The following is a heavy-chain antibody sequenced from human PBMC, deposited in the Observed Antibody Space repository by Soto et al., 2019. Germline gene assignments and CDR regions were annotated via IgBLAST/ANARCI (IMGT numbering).Heavy chain of an antibody. Sequence: GGSLRLSCAASGFTFSSYGMHWVRQAPGKGLEWVAVISYDGSNKYYADSVKGRFTISRDNSKNTLYLQMNSLRAEDTAVYYCAKDREWLVAYYFDYWGQGTLVTVSS. J-gene: IGHJ4*02. CDR1: GFTFSSYG. CDR2: ISYDGSNK. CDR3: AKDREWLVAYYFDY. V-gene: IGHV3-30*18. D-gene: IGHD6-19*01.